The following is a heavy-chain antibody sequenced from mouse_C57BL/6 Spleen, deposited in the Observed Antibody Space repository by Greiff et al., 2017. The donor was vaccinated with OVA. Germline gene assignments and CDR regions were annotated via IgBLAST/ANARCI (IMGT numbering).Heavy chain of an antibody. D-gene: IGHD2-2*01. CDR1: GYAFSSSW. V-gene: IGHV1-82*01. J-gene: IGHJ2*01. Sequence: VQLLESGPELVKPGASVKISCKASGYAFSSSWMNWVKQRPGKGLEWIGRIYPGDGDTNYNGKFKGKATLTADKSSSTAYMQLSSLTSEDSAVYFCARWASTMVTTTGFDYWGQGTTLTVSS. CDR3: ARWASTMVTTTGFDY. CDR2: IYPGDGDT.